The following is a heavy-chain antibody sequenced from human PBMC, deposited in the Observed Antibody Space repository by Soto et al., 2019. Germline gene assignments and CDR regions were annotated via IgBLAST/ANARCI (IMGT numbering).Heavy chain of an antibody. V-gene: IGHV1-24*01. CDR1: GYTLTELS. J-gene: IGHJ4*02. CDR2: FDPEDGET. CDR3: ATDRGLVPAAIRIAAGIAAAGPFDY. D-gene: IGHD6-13*01. Sequence: ASVKVSCKVSGYTLTELSMHWVRQAPGKGLEWMGGFDPEDGETIYAQKFQGRVTMTEDTSTDTAYMELSSLRSEDTAVYYCATDRGLVPAAIRIAAGIAAAGPFDYWGQGTLVTVSS.